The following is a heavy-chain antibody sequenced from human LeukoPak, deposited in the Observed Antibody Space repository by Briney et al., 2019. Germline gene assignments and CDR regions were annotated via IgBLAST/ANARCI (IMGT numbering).Heavy chain of an antibody. J-gene: IGHJ5*02. CDR1: GFSSSDYW. Sequence: GGSLRLSCAASGFSSSDYWMHWVRHAPGKGLVWVSRMNSDGTTTNYADSVKGRFTISRDNAKNTLYLQMNSLSAEDTAVYYCARGRGPYGWFDPWGQGTLVTVSS. CDR2: MNSDGTTT. V-gene: IGHV3-74*01. D-gene: IGHD3-10*01. CDR3: ARGRGPYGWFDP.